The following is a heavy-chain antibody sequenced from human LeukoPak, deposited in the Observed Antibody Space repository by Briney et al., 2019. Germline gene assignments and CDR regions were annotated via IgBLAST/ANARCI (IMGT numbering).Heavy chain of an antibody. Sequence: SETLSLTCTVSGASISAFHWTWFRQPAGRTLECIGLIYSSGSTLLNPSLKTRVAMSLELTKNQPSLRLTSLTAADTAMYYCARKDGDYWGQGTLVTVSS. V-gene: IGHV4-4*07. CDR1: GASISAFH. CDR2: IYSSGST. CDR3: ARKDGDY. J-gene: IGHJ4*02.